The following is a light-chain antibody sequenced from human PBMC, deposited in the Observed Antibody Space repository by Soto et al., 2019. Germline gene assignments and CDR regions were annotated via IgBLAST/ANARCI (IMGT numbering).Light chain of an antibody. Sequence: QSALTQPASVSGSPGQAITISCTGTTSDIGGYNFVSWYQQPPGKAPKLIIYEVANRPSGVSDRFSASKSGNTASLTISGLQAEDEADYYCSSYTRSTTLLFGGGTKLTVL. CDR1: TSDIGGYNF. J-gene: IGLJ3*02. CDR3: SSYTRSTTLL. CDR2: EVA. V-gene: IGLV2-14*01.